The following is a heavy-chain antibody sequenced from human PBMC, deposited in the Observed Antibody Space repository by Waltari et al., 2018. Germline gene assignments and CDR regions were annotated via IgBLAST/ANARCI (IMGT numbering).Heavy chain of an antibody. J-gene: IGHJ5*02. CDR1: GFTFSSYS. Sequence: EVQLVESGGGLVQPGGSLRLSCAASGFTFSSYSMNWVRQAPGKGLELVSYIRSSSSTIYYADSVKGRFTISRDKAKNSLYLQMNSLGAEDTAVYYCARGGGISGYSPWGQGTLVTVSS. CDR2: IRSSSSTI. D-gene: IGHD6-13*01. V-gene: IGHV3-48*01. CDR3: ARGGGISGYSP.